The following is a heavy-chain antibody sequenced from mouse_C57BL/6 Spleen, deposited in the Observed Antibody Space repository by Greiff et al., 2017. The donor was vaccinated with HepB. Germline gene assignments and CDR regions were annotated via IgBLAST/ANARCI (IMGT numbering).Heavy chain of an antibody. V-gene: IGHV1-81*01. D-gene: IGHD1-1*01. CDR1: GYTFTSYG. CDR3: SFITTVVRYFDV. Sequence: QVQLQQSGAELARPGASVKLSCTASGYTFTSYGISWVKQRTGQGLEWIGEIYPRSGNTYYNEKFKGKATLTADKSSSTAYMELRSLTSEDSAVYFCSFITTVVRYFDVWGTGTTVTVSS. J-gene: IGHJ1*03. CDR2: IYPRSGNT.